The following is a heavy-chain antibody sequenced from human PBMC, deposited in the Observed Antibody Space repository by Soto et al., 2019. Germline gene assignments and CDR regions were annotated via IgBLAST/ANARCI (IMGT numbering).Heavy chain of an antibody. J-gene: IGHJ3*02. CDR3: AKSIGGSYNDAFDI. Sequence: EVQLVESGGGLVQPGRSLRLSCAASGFTFDDYAMHWVRQAPGKGLEWVSGISWNSGSIGYADSVKGRFTISRDNAKNSLYLQMNSLRAEDTALYYCAKSIGGSYNDAFDIWGQGTMVTVSS. V-gene: IGHV3-9*01. CDR1: GFTFDDYA. D-gene: IGHD1-26*01. CDR2: ISWNSGSI.